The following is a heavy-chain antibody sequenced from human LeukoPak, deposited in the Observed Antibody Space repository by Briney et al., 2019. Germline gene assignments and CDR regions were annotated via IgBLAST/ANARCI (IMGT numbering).Heavy chain of an antibody. V-gene: IGHV3-33*01. CDR1: GFTFSHYD. D-gene: IGHD3-10*01. J-gene: IGHJ5*02. CDR3: ARNRGNYYDSGESGFDP. CDR2: IWYDGSNK. Sequence: GGSLRLSCAASGFTFSHYDMHWVRQAPGMGLEWVAIIWYDGSNKYYADFLKGRFTISRDNSKNTLYLQINSLRTEDTAIYYCARNRGNYYDSGESGFDPWGQGTLVTVSS.